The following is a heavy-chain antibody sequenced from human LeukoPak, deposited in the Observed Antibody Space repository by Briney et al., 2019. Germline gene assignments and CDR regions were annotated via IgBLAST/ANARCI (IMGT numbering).Heavy chain of an antibody. J-gene: IGHJ4*02. V-gene: IGHV3-64D*09. D-gene: IGHD5-18*01. Sequence: GSLSPSCSASGFTFSNYAMHWVRQPPGKGLEYVSAISSNGGSTYYAGSVKGRFTISRDNSKHTLYLQMSRLRAEDTAVYYCVTDPRYSYGSWGQGTLVTVSS. CDR2: ISSNGGST. CDR3: VTDPRYSYGS. CDR1: GFTFSNYA.